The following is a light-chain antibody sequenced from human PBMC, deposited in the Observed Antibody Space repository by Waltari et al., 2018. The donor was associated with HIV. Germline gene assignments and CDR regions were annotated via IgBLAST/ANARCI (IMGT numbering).Light chain of an antibody. CDR1: QNINRY. CDR3: QQSYSSPPIT. J-gene: IGKJ5*01. Sequence: DIQMTQSPSSLSASVGDRVTITCRASQNINRYLNWYQQKPGKAPKLLIYAASSLQSGVPSRFSGSGSGADFTLTISSLQPEDFATYYCQQSYSSPPITFGQGTRLDIK. CDR2: AAS. V-gene: IGKV1-39*01.